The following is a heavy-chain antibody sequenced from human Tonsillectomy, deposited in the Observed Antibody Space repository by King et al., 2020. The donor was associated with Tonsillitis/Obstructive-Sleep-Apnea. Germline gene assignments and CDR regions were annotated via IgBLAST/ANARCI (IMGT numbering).Heavy chain of an antibody. CDR1: GYGFTNYW. D-gene: IGHD6-6*01. V-gene: IGHV5-51*01. CDR3: ETPFDYRSSSDCFDY. Sequence: QLVQSGAEVKKPGESLKISCKGSGYGFTNYWIGWVRQMPGKGLEWMGIIYPGDSDNKYSPAFQGQVTIAADKSISTAYLQWSSLKASDTAMYYCETPFDYRSSSDCFDYWGQGTQVTVSS. CDR2: IYPGDSDN. J-gene: IGHJ4*02.